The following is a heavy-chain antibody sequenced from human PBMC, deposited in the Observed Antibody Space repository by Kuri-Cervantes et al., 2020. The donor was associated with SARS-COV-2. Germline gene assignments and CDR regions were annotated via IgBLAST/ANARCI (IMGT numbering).Heavy chain of an antibody. CDR3: AKAGENYYYYYYMDV. V-gene: IGHV3-21*01. J-gene: IGHJ6*03. Sequence: GGSLRLSCAASGFTFITYTMNWVRQAPGKGLEWISSISSGSNYIYYADSVKGRFTISRDNAKNSLYLQMNSLRAEDTAVYYCAKAGENYYYYYYMDVWGKGTTVTVSS. CDR2: ISSGSNYI. CDR1: GFTFITYT. D-gene: IGHD3-16*01.